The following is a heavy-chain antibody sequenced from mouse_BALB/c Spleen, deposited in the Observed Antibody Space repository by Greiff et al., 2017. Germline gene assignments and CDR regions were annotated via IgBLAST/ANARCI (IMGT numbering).Heavy chain of an antibody. CDR2: ISSGGSYT. Sequence: DVHLVESGGDLVKPGGSLKLSCAASGFTFSSYGMSWVRQTPDKRLEWVATISSGGSYTYYPDSVKGRFTISRDNAKNTLYLQMSSLKSEDTAMYYCARRRDDAMDYWGQGTSVTVSS. CDR3: ARRRDDAMDY. J-gene: IGHJ4*01. CDR1: GFTFSSYG. V-gene: IGHV5-6*01.